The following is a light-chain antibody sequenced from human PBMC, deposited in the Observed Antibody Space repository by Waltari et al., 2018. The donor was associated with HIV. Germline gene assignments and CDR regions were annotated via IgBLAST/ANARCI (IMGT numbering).Light chain of an antibody. CDR1: ASDIGRYNY. CDR3: ASYTVNSTGV. CDR2: DVN. J-gene: IGLJ1*01. Sequence: QSALSQPASVSASPGQSVAISCSGSASDIGRYNYVSWYQQHPDKTPRLILFDVNNRPSGISDRFSGSKSGTTASLTISTVETDDEADYYCASYTVNSTGVFGSGTKPTVL. V-gene: IGLV2-14*03.